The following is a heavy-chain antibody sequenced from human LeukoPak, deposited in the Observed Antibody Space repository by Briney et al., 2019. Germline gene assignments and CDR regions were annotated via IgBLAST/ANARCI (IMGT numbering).Heavy chain of an antibody. D-gene: IGHD2-2*01. J-gene: IGHJ5*02. CDR3: ARSSHVRYCSSTSCYAGYVFDP. Sequence: TLSLTCTVSGGSISSGGYYWSWIRQHPGKGLEWIGYIYYSGSTYYNPSLKSRVTISVDTSKNQFSLKLSSVTAADTAVYYCARSSHVRYCSSTSCYAGYVFDPWGQGTLVTVSS. V-gene: IGHV4-31*03. CDR2: IYYSGST. CDR1: GGSISSGGYY.